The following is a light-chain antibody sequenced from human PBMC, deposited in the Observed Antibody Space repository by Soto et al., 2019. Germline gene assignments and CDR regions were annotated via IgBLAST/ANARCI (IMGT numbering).Light chain of an antibody. CDR1: SSDVGGCNY. J-gene: IGLJ1*01. Sequence: QAVVTQPPSASGSPGQSVTISCTGTSSDVGGCNYVSWYQQHPGKAPKLMIYEVSKRPSGVPDRFSGSKSGNTASLTVSGLQADDEADYYCSSYAGINNVFGTGTKLTVL. CDR2: EVS. V-gene: IGLV2-8*01. CDR3: SSYAGINNV.